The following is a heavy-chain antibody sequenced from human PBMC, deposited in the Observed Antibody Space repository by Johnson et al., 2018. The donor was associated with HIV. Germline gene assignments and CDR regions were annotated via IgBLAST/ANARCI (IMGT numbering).Heavy chain of an antibody. CDR2: SSSGGST. Sequence: VQLVESGGGVVQPGRSLRLSCAASGFTVSSNYMSWVHQAPGKGLEWVSAISSSGGSTYYADSVKGRFTISRDNAKNSLYLQMNSLRAEDTAVYYCATFGGGSFHAFDIWGQGTMVTVSS. CDR3: ATFGGGSFHAFDI. V-gene: IGHV3-21*04. CDR1: GFTVSSNY. D-gene: IGHD1-26*01. J-gene: IGHJ3*02.